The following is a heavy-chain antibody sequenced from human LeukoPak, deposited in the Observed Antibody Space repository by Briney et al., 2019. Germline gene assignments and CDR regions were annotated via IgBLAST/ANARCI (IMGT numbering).Heavy chain of an antibody. J-gene: IGHJ4*02. CDR3: ARDQGHPGIAVAGQTGGMDV. CDR2: IYHSGST. Sequence: SETLSLTCAVSGGSISSSNWWSWVRQPPGKGLEWIGEIYHSGSTNYNPSLKSRVTISVDKSKNQFSLKLSSVTAADTAVYYCARDQGHPGIAVAGQTGGMDVWGQGTLVTVSS. CDR1: GGSISSSNW. V-gene: IGHV4-4*02. D-gene: IGHD6-19*01.